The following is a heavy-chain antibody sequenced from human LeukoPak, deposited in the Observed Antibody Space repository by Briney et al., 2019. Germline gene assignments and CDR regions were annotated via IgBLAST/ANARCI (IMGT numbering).Heavy chain of an antibody. CDR2: INPKNGDT. D-gene: IGHD2/OR15-2a*01. CDR1: GYTFTAYY. CDR3: ARTRGSHISMAYLDY. Sequence: ASVKVSCKASGYTFTAYYIHWVRQAPGQGLEWMGRINPKNGDTNYAQKFQDRATMTRDTSISTAYMELSSLRSDDTAVYYCARTRGSHISMAYLDYWGQGTLVTVSS. V-gene: IGHV1-2*06. J-gene: IGHJ4*02.